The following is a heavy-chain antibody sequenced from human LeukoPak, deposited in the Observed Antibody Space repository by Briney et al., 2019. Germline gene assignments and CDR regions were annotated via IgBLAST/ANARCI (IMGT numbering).Heavy chain of an antibody. CDR3: ARDPSPTYYDILTGYHRYYYYGMDV. D-gene: IGHD3-9*01. CDR1: GFTFSDYY. CDR2: ISSSGSTI. Sequence: GGSLRLSCVASGFTFSDYYMSWIRQAPGKGLEWVSYISSSGSTIYYADSVKGRFTISRDNAKNSLYLQMNSLRAEDTAVYYCARDPSPTYYDILTGYHRYYYYGMDVWGQGTTVTVSS. J-gene: IGHJ6*02. V-gene: IGHV3-11*01.